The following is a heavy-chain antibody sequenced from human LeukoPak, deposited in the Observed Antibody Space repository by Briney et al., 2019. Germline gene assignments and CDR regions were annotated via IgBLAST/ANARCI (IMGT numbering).Heavy chain of an antibody. CDR2: IGTDGSST. CDR3: ARVRSGTWNGYEY. D-gene: IGHD3-3*01. J-gene: IGHJ4*02. Sequence: GGSLRLSCAASGFTFSSYWMHWFRQGPGKGLVWVSRIGTDGSSTSYADSVKGRFTISRDNAKNTLYLQMDSLRAEDSAVYYCARVRSGTWNGYEYWGQGTLVTVSS. V-gene: IGHV3-74*01. CDR1: GFTFSSYW.